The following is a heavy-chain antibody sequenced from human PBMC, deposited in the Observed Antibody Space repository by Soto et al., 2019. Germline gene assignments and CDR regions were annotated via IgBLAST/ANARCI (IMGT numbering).Heavy chain of an antibody. Sequence: GGSLRLSCAASGFTFSSYSMNWVRQAPGKGLEWVSSISSSSSYIYYADSVKGRFTISRDNAKNSLYLQMNSLRAEDTAVYYCARDVQVVVAATRDYYYMDVWGKGTTVTVSS. V-gene: IGHV3-21*01. D-gene: IGHD2-15*01. CDR1: GFTFSSYS. J-gene: IGHJ6*03. CDR3: ARDVQVVVAATRDYYYMDV. CDR2: ISSSSSYI.